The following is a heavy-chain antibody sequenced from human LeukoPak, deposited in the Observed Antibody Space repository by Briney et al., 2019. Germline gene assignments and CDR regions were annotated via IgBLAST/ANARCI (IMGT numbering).Heavy chain of an antibody. J-gene: IGHJ6*03. V-gene: IGHV1-2*02. CDR1: GYTFTSYG. CDR3: ASPAGYSSAYYYMDV. CDR2: INPNSGGT. D-gene: IGHD6-19*01. Sequence: GASVKVSCKASGYTFTSYGISWVRQAPGQGLEWMGWINPNSGGTNYAQKFQGRVTMTRDTSISTAYMELSRLRSDDTAVYYCASPAGYSSAYYYMDVWGKGTTVTVSS.